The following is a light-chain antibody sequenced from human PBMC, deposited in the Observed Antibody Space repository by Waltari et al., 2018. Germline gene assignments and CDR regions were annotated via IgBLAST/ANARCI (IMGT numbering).Light chain of an antibody. Sequence: SYELTQPPSVSVPPGQTANITFSGDQLGDTYASWYQQKSGQSTVLFIYQDNKRPSGIPERFSGSNSGNTATLTISGTQATDAADYYCQAWDSTIWVFGGGTKVTVL. CDR2: QDN. CDR1: QLGDTY. CDR3: QAWDSTIWV. V-gene: IGLV3-1*01. J-gene: IGLJ3*02.